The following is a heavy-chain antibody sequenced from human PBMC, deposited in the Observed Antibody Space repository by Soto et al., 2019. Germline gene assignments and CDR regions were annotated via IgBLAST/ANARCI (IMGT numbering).Heavy chain of an antibody. Sequence: GASVKVSCKASGYTFSDYYMHWVRQAPGQGLEWMGWINPKSGGTKYAQKFQGRVTMTRDTSISTAYMELNRLSSDDTAVYYCARDLAALYDSSGYYLDCWGQGTLVTVSS. V-gene: IGHV1-2*02. CDR1: GYTFSDYY. J-gene: IGHJ4*02. CDR3: ARDLAALYDSSGYYLDC. CDR2: INPKSGGT. D-gene: IGHD3-22*01.